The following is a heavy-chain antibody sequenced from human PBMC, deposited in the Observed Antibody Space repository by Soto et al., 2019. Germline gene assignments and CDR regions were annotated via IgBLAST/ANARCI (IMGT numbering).Heavy chain of an antibody. Sequence: QITLKESGPTLVKPTQTLTLTCTFSGFSLSTSGVGVGWIRQPPGKALEWLALIYWDDDKRYSPSLNSRLVITKDTSKNQVVLTMTNIEHVDTATYYCVYRQAFISVTWTLFHYWGQGTLVTVSS. V-gene: IGHV2-5*02. CDR1: GFSLSTSGVG. D-gene: IGHD3-16*02. J-gene: IGHJ4*02. CDR2: IYWDDDK. CDR3: VYRQAFISVTWTLFHY.